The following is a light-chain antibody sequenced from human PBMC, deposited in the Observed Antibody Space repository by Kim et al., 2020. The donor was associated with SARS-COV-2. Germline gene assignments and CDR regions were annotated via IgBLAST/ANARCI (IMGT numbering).Light chain of an antibody. CDR2: DVS. Sequence: GQSISISFTGTSSDVCCYNYVSWYQQHPGTAPKLLIYDVSNRPSGVSIRFSGSKSGNTSSLTISGLQAEDEADYYCSSYTSSSPWVFGGGTQLTVL. J-gene: IGLJ3*02. CDR3: SSYTSSSPWV. CDR1: SSDVCCYNY. V-gene: IGLV2-14*03.